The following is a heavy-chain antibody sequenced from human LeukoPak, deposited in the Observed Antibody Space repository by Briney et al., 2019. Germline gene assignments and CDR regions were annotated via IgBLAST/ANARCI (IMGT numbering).Heavy chain of an antibody. D-gene: IGHD4-11*01. Sequence: SETLSLTCTVSGGSISSYYWSWIRQPAGKGLEWVGYIYYSGSTYYNPSLKSRVTISVDTSKNQFSLKLSSVTAADTAVYYCARDTVTTGWFDPWGQGTLVTVSS. CDR2: IYYSGST. CDR1: GGSISSYY. CDR3: ARDTVTTGWFDP. J-gene: IGHJ5*02. V-gene: IGHV4-59*06.